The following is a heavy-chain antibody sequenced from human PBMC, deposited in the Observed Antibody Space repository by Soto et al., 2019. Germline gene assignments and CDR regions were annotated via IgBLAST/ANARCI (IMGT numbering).Heavy chain of an antibody. CDR3: VRDDDNDDNGPDY. V-gene: IGHV3-33*01. D-gene: IGHD1-1*01. CDR1: GFTFRNYG. Sequence: QVQLVESGGGVVQPGRSLRLSCAVSGFTFRNYGMHWVRQAPGKGLEWVAVIPDDGSYQYYADSVKGRFTISRDNSKNTLYLQMNSLRAEDTAVYYCVRDDDNDDNGPDYWGQGTLVTVSS. J-gene: IGHJ4*02. CDR2: IPDDGSYQ.